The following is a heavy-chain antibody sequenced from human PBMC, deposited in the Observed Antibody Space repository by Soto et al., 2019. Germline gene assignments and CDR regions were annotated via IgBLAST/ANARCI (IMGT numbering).Heavy chain of an antibody. CDR2: IYYSGST. D-gene: IGHD2-8*01. J-gene: IGHJ4*02. Sequence: QLQLQESGPGLVKPSETLSLTCTVSGGSISSSSYYWGWIRQPPGKGLEWIGSIYYSGSTYYNPSLQSRVTISVDTSKNQFSLKLSSVTAADTAVYYCARNELGYCTNGVCSSFFDYWGQGTLVTVSS. CDR3: ARNELGYCTNGVCSSFFDY. CDR1: GGSISSSSYY. V-gene: IGHV4-39*01.